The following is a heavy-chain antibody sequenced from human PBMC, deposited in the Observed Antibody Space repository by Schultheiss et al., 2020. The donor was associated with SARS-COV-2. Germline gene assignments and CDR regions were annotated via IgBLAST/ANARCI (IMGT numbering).Heavy chain of an antibody. D-gene: IGHD5-24*01. CDR3: ARVGMGWRGHSLDY. CDR1: GGSISSSNW. Sequence: SETLSLTCAVSGGSISSSNWWSWVRQPPGKGLEWIGEIYHSGSTNYNPSLKSRVTISVDKSKNQFSLKLSSVTAADTAVYYCARVGMGWRGHSLDYWGQGTLVTVSS. V-gene: IGHV4-4*02. CDR2: IYHSGST. J-gene: IGHJ4*02.